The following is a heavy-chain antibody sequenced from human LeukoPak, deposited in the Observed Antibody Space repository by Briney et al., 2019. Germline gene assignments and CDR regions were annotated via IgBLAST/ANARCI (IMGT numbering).Heavy chain of an antibody. V-gene: IGHV4-59*01. CDR3: ARGGWGFDY. CDR1: GDSISSYY. D-gene: IGHD6-19*01. CDR2: IYYSGST. J-gene: IGHJ4*02. Sequence: SETLSPTCTVSGDSISSYYWSWIRQPPGKGLEWIGYIYYSGSTNYNPSLKSRVTISVDTSKNQFSLKLSSVTAADTAVYYCARGGWGFDYWGQGTLVTVSS.